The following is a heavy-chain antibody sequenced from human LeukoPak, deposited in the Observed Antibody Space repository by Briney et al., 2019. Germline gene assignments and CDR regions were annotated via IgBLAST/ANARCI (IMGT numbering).Heavy chain of an antibody. CDR3: AGQHSVDHGDYY. D-gene: IGHD4-17*01. V-gene: IGHV3-74*01. CDR1: GFTLNYYR. Sequence: PGGSLRLSCSASGFTLNYYRMHWVRQAPGKGLVWVSRIDIDGSTTTYADSVKGRFTISRDNARNTLYLQINSLRAEDTAVYYCAGQHSVDHGDYYWGQGTLVTVSS. J-gene: IGHJ4*02. CDR2: IDIDGSTT.